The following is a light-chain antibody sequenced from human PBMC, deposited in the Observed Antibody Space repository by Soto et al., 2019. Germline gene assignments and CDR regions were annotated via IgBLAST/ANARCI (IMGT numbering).Light chain of an antibody. CDR2: GAS. V-gene: IGKV3-15*01. CDR1: QSVSGN. J-gene: IGKJ1*01. Sequence: EIVMTQSPATLSVSPGERATISCRASQSVSGNLAWYQQKPGQAPRLLVYGASTRATGIPARFSGSGSGTEFTLTISSLQSEDFAVYYCQQYNKWPTWTFGQGTKV. CDR3: QQYNKWPTWT.